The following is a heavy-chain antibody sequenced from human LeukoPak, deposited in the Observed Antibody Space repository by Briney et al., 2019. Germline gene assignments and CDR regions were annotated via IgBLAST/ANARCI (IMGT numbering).Heavy chain of an antibody. CDR3: ATFIYDSSGYYDRTPEHYDY. D-gene: IGHD3-22*01. CDR1: GYTFTSYG. CDR2: ISAYNGNT. Sequence: GASVKVSCKASGYTFTSYGITWVRQAPGQGLEWMGWISAYNGNTNYEQKLQGRVTMTEDTSTDTAYMELSSLRSEDTAVYYCATFIYDSSGYYDRTPEHYDYWGQGTLVTVSS. J-gene: IGHJ4*02. V-gene: IGHV1-18*01.